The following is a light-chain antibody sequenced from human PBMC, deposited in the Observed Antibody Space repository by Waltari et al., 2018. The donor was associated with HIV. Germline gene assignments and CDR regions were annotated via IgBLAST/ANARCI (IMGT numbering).Light chain of an antibody. J-gene: IGKJ2*03. CDR1: QSVSTN. CDR2: GAS. Sequence: EIVMTQSPATLSVCLGERATLSCRASQSVSTNLAWYQQKPGQAPRLLIYGASTRATGIPARFSGSGSGTDFTLTISSLQSEDFAVYYCQQFIFWPFSFGQGTKLEIK. V-gene: IGKV3-15*01. CDR3: QQFIFWPFS.